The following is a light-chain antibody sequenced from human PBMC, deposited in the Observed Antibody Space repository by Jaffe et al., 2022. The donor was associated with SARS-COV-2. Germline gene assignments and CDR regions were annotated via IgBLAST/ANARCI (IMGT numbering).Light chain of an antibody. CDR3: QQYSTSSPYT. V-gene: IGKV1-5*03. CDR1: QSISEW. Sequence: DIQMTQSPSTLSASVGDRVTITCRASQSISEWLAWYQQKPGKAPKVLIYKASSLESGVPSRFSGSGYGTEFTLTISSLQPDDFASYYCQQYSTSSPYTFGQGTKLEIK. CDR2: KAS. J-gene: IGKJ2*01.